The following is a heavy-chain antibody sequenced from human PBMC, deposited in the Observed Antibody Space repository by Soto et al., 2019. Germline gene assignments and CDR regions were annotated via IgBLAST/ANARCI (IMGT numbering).Heavy chain of an antibody. CDR2: FYWDDDK. D-gene: IGHD6-13*01. CDR3: VHRATLGGSWDTGYLDY. J-gene: IGHJ4*02. Sequence: QITLKESGPTLVKPTQTLTLTCTFSGFSLRNSGVGVGWIRQPPGKALEWLACFYWDDDKRYSPSLRRRLTITKDTFVNQVVLTMTDIDPVDTATYYCVHRATLGGSWDTGYLDYWGQGILVTLSS. V-gene: IGHV2-5*02. CDR1: GFSLRNSGVG.